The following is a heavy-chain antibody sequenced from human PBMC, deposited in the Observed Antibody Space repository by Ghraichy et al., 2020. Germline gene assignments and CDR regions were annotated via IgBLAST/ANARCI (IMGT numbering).Heavy chain of an antibody. CDR3: TREAFTFIENWFDP. CDR2: VYYNGST. J-gene: IGHJ5*02. Sequence: SETLSLTCAVSGGSIRSYHWGSWVREPPGKGLEWIGEVYYNGSTNCNPSLKSRVTMSVDMSKNQFSLRLTSVTAADTAVYYCTREAFTFIENWFDPWGPGTLVTVSS. D-gene: IGHD3-22*01. CDR1: GGSIRSYHW. V-gene: IGHV4-4*02.